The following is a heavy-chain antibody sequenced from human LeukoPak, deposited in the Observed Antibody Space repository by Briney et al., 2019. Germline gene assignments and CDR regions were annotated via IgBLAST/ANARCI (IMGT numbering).Heavy chain of an antibody. CDR2: INPNSGGT. CDR1: GYTFTGFY. Sequence: ASVKVSCKASGYTFTGFYIHWVRQAPGQGLEWMGWINPNSGGTKYAQRFQGRVTMTRDTSISTAYMELNSLRSDDTAVYYCARGRFSSGYYLDYWGQGTLVTVSS. D-gene: IGHD3-22*01. CDR3: ARGRFSSGYYLDY. V-gene: IGHV1-2*02. J-gene: IGHJ4*02.